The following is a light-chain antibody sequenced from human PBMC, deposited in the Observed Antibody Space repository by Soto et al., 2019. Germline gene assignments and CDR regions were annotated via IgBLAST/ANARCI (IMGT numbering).Light chain of an antibody. Sequence: EIVLTQSPATLSLSPGERATLSCRASQSVSSNLAWYQQKPGQAPRLLIYGASTRATGIPARFSGSGSGTEFTLTISSLQSEDFAVYYCQQYNNWPRGTFGQGTKVDI. V-gene: IGKV3-15*01. CDR1: QSVSSN. J-gene: IGKJ1*01. CDR2: GAS. CDR3: QQYNNWPRGT.